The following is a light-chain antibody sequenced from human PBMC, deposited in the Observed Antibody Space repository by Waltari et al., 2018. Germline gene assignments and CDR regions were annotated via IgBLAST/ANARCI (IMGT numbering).Light chain of an antibody. CDR3: SSYAGSNNLV. Sequence: QSALTQPPSASGSPGQSVTISCTGTSSDVGAYDYVYWYQHHPGKAPKPLISEVSKRPSGVPDRFSGSRSGNTASLTVSGLQAEDEADYYCSSYAGSNNLVFGGGTKLTVL. CDR2: EVS. J-gene: IGLJ2*01. CDR1: SSDVGAYDY. V-gene: IGLV2-8*01.